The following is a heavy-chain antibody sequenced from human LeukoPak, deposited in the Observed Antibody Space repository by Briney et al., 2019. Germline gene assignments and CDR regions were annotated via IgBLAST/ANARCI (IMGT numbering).Heavy chain of an antibody. CDR3: ANCSTTNCYAGA. J-gene: IGHJ4*02. CDR2: IYYSGTT. CDR1: GDSIRSSGNY. D-gene: IGHD2-2*01. Sequence: PSETLSLTCTVSGDSIRSSGNYWGWIRQSPWKGLQWIGSIYYSGTTYYNPSLKSRVTIYVDTSKNQFSLKLTSVTAADTAVYYCANCSTTNCYAGARGQGTLVTVSS. V-gene: IGHV4-39*01.